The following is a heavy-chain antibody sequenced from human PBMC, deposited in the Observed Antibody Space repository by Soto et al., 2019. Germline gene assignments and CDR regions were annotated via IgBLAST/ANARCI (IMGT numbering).Heavy chain of an antibody. CDR2: IYYSGST. Sequence: SETLSLTCTVSGGSISSGDYYWSWIRQPPGKGLEWIGYIYYSGSTYYNPSLKSRVTISVDTSKNQFSLKLSSVTAADTAVYYCARDSSSLPMDVWGQGTTVNVSS. V-gene: IGHV4-30-4*01. D-gene: IGHD6-6*01. CDR3: ARDSSSLPMDV. CDR1: GGSISSGDYY. J-gene: IGHJ6*02.